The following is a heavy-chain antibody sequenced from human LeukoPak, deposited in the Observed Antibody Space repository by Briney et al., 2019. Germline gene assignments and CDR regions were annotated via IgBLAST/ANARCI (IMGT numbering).Heavy chain of an antibody. J-gene: IGHJ5*02. CDR1: GGSISSGAYY. V-gene: IGHV4-31*03. CDR2: IYYSGST. D-gene: IGHD2-15*01. CDR3: ARGLGWTVVVPSTVFDP. Sequence: SQTLSLTCTVSGGSISSGAYYWSWIRQHPGKGLEWIGYIYYSGSTYYNPSLKSRVTISVDTSKNQFSLKLSSVTAADTAVYYCARGLGWTVVVPSTVFDPWGQGTLVTVSS.